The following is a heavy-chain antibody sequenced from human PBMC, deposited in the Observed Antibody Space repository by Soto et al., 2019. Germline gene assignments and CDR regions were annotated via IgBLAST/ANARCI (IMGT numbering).Heavy chain of an antibody. J-gene: IGHJ4*02. D-gene: IGHD3-3*01. CDR2: INPSSGTI. CDR3: TRGLERYYFDY. V-gene: IGHV1-46*03. Sequence: QVQLVQSGAEVKKPGASVKVSCKASGYIFTRHYMHWERQAPGQGLEWMGIINPSSGTISHAQKFQGIVTMTRDTSTSSVYMELSSLKSEDTAVYYCTRGLERYYFDYWGQGTLVTVSS. CDR1: GYIFTRHY.